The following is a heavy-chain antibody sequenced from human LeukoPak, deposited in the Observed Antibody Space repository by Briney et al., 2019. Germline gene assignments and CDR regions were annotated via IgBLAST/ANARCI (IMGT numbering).Heavy chain of an antibody. V-gene: IGHV4-4*02. D-gene: IGHD4-11*01. CDR1: GVSISSSNW. Sequence: SETLSLTCVVSGVSISSSNWWSWVRQPPGKGLKWIGEIYHSGSTKYNPSLNSRVTISVDKSKNQFSLKLSSVTAADTAVYYCARDRVRGNSNPFFDYWGQGTLVTVSS. J-gene: IGHJ4*02. CDR2: IYHSGST. CDR3: ARDRVRGNSNPFFDY.